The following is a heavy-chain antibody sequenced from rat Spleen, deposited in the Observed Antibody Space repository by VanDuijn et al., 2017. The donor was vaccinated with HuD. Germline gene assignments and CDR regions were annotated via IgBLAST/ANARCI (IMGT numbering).Heavy chain of an antibody. CDR1: GFSLTSYS. D-gene: IGHD1-11*01. J-gene: IGHJ2*01. CDR3: ARDGTTDY. V-gene: IGHV2-15*01. CDR2: IWGDGST. Sequence: QVQLKESGPGLVQPSETLSLTCTVSGFSLTSYSVSWVRQPSGKGLEWMGVIWGDGSTAYNSALKSRLSISRDTSKSQVFLKMSSLKTEDTATYYCARDGTTDYWGQGVMVTVSS.